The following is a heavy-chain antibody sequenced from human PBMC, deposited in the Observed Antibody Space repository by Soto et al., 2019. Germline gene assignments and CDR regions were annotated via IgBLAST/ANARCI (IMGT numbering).Heavy chain of an antibody. J-gene: IGHJ6*02. Sequence: QVQLVQSGAELRKPGSSVKVSCKASGGTFSDYTINWVRQAPGQRLEWMGGIIPIFDTANYAEKFQGRVTITSYESTSTSYMEVSSLRSEATAVYYCATNGTLTVTGYSYGMNACGQGTIVTVSS. D-gene: IGHD1-1*01. CDR2: IIPIFDTA. V-gene: IGHV1-69*01. CDR3: ATNGTLTVTGYSYGMNA. CDR1: GGTFSDYT.